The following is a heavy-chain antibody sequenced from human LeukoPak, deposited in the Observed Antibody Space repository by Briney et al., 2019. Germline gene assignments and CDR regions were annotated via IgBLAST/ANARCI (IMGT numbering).Heavy chain of an antibody. V-gene: IGHV4-61*01. CDR3: ARGGKRWRGPYYYYYMDV. CDR2: IYYSGST. CDR1: GASISSGNDY. D-gene: IGHD4-23*01. J-gene: IGHJ6*03. Sequence: SETLSLTCTVSGASISSGNDYWSWIRQPPGKGLEWIGYIYYSGSTNYDPSLKSRVTISVDTSKNQFSLKLSSVTAADTAVYYCARGGKRWRGPYYYYYMDVWGKGTTVTISS.